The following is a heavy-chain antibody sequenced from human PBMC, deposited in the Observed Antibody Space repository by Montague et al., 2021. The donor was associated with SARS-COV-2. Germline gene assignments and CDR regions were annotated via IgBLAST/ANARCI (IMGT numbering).Heavy chain of an antibody. D-gene: IGHD2/OR15-2a*01. CDR2: IHHSGSY. Sequence: TLSLTCTVSGASISSGCYYWNRNPQLPGQGLDWIGYIHHSGSYYYTPSLPISVAISVATSKNAFSLKMAAVTAADTAVYSCARDGDEGYFFEYWGKGLLVTVSS. J-gene: IGHJ4*02. CDR3: ARDGDEGYFFEY. V-gene: IGHV4-31*03. CDR1: GASISSGCYY.